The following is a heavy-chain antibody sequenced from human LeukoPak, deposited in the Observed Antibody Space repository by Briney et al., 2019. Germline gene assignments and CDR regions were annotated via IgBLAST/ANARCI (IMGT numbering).Heavy chain of an antibody. J-gene: IGHJ4*02. V-gene: IGHV3-43*02. CDR2: ISGDGIT. Sequence: GGSLRLSCAASGFIFDDYAMHWVRQAPGKGLEWVCLISGDGITYYADSAKGRFTISRDNSKNSLYLQMNSLRREDTALYYCVKELTAATIPTFFDYWGQGTLVTVST. CDR3: VKELTAATIPTFFDY. D-gene: IGHD5-12*01. CDR1: GFIFDDYA.